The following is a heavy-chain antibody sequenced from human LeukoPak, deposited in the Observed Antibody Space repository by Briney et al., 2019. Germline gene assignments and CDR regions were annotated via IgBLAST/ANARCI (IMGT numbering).Heavy chain of an antibody. V-gene: IGHV1-69*04. Sequence: ASVKVSCKASGGTFSSCAISWVRQAPGQGLEWMGRIIPILGIANYAQKFQGRVTITADKSTSTAYMELSSLRSEDTAVYYCAREYYYDSSGLTQQSDYWGQGTLVTVSS. CDR1: GGTFSSCA. CDR2: IIPILGIA. J-gene: IGHJ4*02. CDR3: AREYYYDSSGLTQQSDY. D-gene: IGHD3-22*01.